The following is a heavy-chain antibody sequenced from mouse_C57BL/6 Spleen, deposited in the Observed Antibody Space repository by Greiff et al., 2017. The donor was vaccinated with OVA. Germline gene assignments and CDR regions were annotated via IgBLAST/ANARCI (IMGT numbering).Heavy chain of an antibody. D-gene: IGHD2-5*01. CDR2: INPNNGGT. J-gene: IGHJ3*01. CDR3: AEGDYSNQFAY. Sequence: EVQLQQSGPELVKPGASVKISCKASGYTFTDYYMNWVKQSHGKSLEWIGDINPNNGGTSYNQKFKGKATLTVDKSSSTAYMELRSLTSEDSAVYYCAEGDYSNQFAYWGQGTLVTVSA. CDR1: GYTFTDYY. V-gene: IGHV1-26*01.